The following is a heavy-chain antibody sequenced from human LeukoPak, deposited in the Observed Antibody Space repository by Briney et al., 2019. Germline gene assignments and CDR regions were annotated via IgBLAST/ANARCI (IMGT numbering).Heavy chain of an antibody. V-gene: IGHV1-2*02. CDR2: INPNSGGT. D-gene: IGHD1-20*01. Sequence: ASAKVSCKASGYTFTVYYMHWVRQDPGQGPEWMGWINPNSGGTNYAQKFQGRVTMTRDTSISTAYMELSRLRSDDTAVYYCARLYNWNDHYFDYWGQGTLVTVSS. CDR3: ARLYNWNDHYFDY. CDR1: GYTFTVYY. J-gene: IGHJ4*02.